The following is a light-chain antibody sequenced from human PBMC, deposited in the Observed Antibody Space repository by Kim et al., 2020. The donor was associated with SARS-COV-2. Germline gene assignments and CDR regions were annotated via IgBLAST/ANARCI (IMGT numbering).Light chain of an antibody. J-gene: IGKJ4*01. CDR3: QQRYNWPLT. Sequence: LSPGERATLSCSASQSAGNSLAWFQQKPGQAPRLLIFETSNRATGIPARFSGSGSGTAFTLTISSLEPEDFAVYYCQQRYNWPLTFGGGTKVDIK. V-gene: IGKV3-11*01. CDR1: QSAGNS. CDR2: ETS.